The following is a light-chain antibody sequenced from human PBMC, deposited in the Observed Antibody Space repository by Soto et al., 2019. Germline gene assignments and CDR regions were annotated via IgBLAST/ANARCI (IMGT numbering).Light chain of an antibody. CDR1: QNVGND. J-gene: IGKJ4*01. CDR3: PQLSNWPPT. CDR2: SAS. Sequence: EIVLTQSPATLSLSPGERATLSCRASQNVGNDLVWYHQKRGQAPRLLIYSASNRATGIPARFSGSGSGRHSTLNISSLEPEDFAASYCPQLSNWPPTFGGGTKVAIK. V-gene: IGKV3-11*02.